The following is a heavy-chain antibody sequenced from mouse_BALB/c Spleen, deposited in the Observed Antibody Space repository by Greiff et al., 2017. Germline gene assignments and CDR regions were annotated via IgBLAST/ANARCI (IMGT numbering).Heavy chain of an antibody. Sequence: DVMLVESGGGLVKPGGSLKLSCAASGFTFSSYAMSWVRQTPEKRLEWVASISSGGSTYYPDSVKGRFTISRDNARNILYLQMSSLRSEDTAMYYCARDDYDGAWFAYWGQGTLVTVSA. V-gene: IGHV5-6-5*01. CDR1: GFTFSSYA. D-gene: IGHD2-4*01. CDR3: ARDDYDGAWFAY. CDR2: ISSGGST. J-gene: IGHJ3*01.